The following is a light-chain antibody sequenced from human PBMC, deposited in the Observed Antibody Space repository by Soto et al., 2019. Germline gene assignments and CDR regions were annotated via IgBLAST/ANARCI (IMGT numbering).Light chain of an antibody. Sequence: EIVLTQYPGSLSLSPGQRATLSCRASQSVDTTFFAWYQKKPGQAPRLLIYGASKRATGIPDRFSGSVSGTDFTLINSRLEPEDLAVYYCQQYMSSVTSGQGTKVEIK. CDR1: QSVDTTF. J-gene: IGKJ1*01. V-gene: IGKV3-20*01. CDR2: GAS. CDR3: QQYMSSVT.